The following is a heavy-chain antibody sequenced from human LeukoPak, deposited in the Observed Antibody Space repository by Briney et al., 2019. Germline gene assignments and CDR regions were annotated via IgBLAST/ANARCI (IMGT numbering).Heavy chain of an antibody. CDR1: GYTFTGYY. J-gene: IGHJ6*02. V-gene: IGHV1-2*06. D-gene: IGHD3-3*01. CDR2: INPNTGGT. Sequence: ASVTVSCTASGYTFTGYYMHWVRQAPGQGLEWMGRINPNTGGTDHAQNFQGRVTMTRDTSISTAYMELSRLRSDDTAVYYCARDRELRFLQWLLYGMDVWGQGTTVTVSS. CDR3: ARDRELRFLQWLLYGMDV.